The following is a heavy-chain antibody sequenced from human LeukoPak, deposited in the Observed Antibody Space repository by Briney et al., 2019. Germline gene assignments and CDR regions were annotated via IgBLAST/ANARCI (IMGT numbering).Heavy chain of an antibody. D-gene: IGHD3-10*01. Sequence: SETLSLTCTLSGGSISDYYYSWTRQFPGKGLEWIGYIYHTGKSDQNPSLRSRVTLVPTSRNSNQFSLEMTSVTVEDTAVYYCARKAARSGAFEIRGQGIMVTVS. CDR1: GGSISDYY. CDR3: ARKAARSGAFEI. J-gene: IGHJ3*02. V-gene: IGHV4-4*09. CDR2: IYHTGKS.